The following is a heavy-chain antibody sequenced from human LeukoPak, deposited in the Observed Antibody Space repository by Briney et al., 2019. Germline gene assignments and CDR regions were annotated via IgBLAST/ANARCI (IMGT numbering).Heavy chain of an antibody. CDR2: ITNNGDSA. CDR1: GFSFSSYA. J-gene: IGHJ4*02. Sequence: GGSLRLSCAASGFSFSSYAMHWVRQAPGRGQEYVSGITNNGDSAYYADSVRGRFTISRDNSQNTLYLQTGSLRDEDMAVYYCAGVQNRGTYDNWGQGTLVTVSS. CDR3: AGVQNRGTYDN. V-gene: IGHV3-64*02.